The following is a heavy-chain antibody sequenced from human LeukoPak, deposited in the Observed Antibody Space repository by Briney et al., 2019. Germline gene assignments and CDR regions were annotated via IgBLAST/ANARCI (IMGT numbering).Heavy chain of an antibody. V-gene: IGHV1-2*02. J-gene: IGHJ4*02. Sequence: GASVKVSCKASGYAFTGYYIHWVRQAPGQGLEWMGWINPDSGGTNYAQKFQGRVTMTRDTSISTAYMELSRLRSDDTAVYFCARAINSGYYPFTPDYWGQGTLVTVSS. D-gene: IGHD3-22*01. CDR3: ARAINSGYYPFTPDY. CDR1: GYAFTGYY. CDR2: INPDSGGT.